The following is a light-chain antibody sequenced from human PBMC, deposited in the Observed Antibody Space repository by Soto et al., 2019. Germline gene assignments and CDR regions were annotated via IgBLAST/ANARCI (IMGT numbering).Light chain of an antibody. CDR1: QSVRGY. CDR3: QQRSNWPGT. J-gene: IGKJ2*01. CDR2: DAS. V-gene: IGKV3-11*01. Sequence: DIVLTQSPATLSLSPGERATLSCRASQSVRGYLAWYQHKPGQAPRLLIYDASNRATGISARFSGSGSGTDFTLTISSLEPEDFAFYYCQQRSNWPGTFGQGTKLEI.